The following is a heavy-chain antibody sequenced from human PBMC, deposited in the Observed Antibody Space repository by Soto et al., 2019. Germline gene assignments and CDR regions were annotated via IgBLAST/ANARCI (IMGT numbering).Heavy chain of an antibody. CDR1: GFTFNDYY. J-gene: IGHJ4*02. D-gene: IGHD1-1*01. CDR3: TSAERGKTGVRV. V-gene: IGHV3-11*06. Sequence: QVQLVESGGALVKPGGSLRLSCAASGFTFNDYYISWVRQAPGRGLEWLSYISPTSAYTNYADSVRGRFTISRDNAKNSLYLQMNSLRAEDTAVYYCTSAERGKTGVRVWGQGTLVTVSS. CDR2: ISPTSAYT.